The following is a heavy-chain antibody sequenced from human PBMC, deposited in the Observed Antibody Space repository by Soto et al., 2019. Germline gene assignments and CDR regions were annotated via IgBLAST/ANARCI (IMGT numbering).Heavy chain of an antibody. CDR1: GYTFTSHY. D-gene: IGHD5-18*01. CDR2: INPSGGST. Sequence: ASVKVSCKASGYTFTSHYMNWVRQAPGQGLEWMGIINPSGGSTSYAQKLQGRVTMTRDTSTSTVYMELSSLRSEDTAVYYCAREGAGYSYGPRVYYYYGMDVWGQGTTVNVSS. J-gene: IGHJ6*02. CDR3: AREGAGYSYGPRVYYYYGMDV. V-gene: IGHV1-46*04.